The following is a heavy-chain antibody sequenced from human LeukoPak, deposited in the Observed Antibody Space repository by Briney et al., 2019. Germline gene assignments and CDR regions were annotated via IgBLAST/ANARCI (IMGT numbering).Heavy chain of an antibody. D-gene: IGHD6-19*01. V-gene: IGHV4-30-2*01. CDR1: GGSISSGGYS. CDR2: IYHTGST. J-gene: IGHJ4*02. Sequence: SQTLSLTCAVSGGSISSGGYSWGWIRQPPGKGLEWIGYIYHTGSTYYKPSLKSRVTISVDRSKNQFSLKLTSVTAADTAVYYCARERYSSGWYFDYWGQGTLVTVSS. CDR3: ARERYSSGWYFDY.